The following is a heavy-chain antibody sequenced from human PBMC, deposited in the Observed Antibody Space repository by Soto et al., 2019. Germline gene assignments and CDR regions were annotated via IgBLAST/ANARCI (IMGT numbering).Heavy chain of an antibody. CDR1: GFTFSSYS. Sequence: GGSLRLSCAASGFTFSSYSMNWVRQAPGKGLEWVSYFSSSSSTIYYADSVKGRFTISRDNAKNSLYLQMNSLRAEDTAVYYCARGAHHQPRIVRLVNTYYYYMDVWGKGTTVTVSS. CDR2: FSSSSSTI. J-gene: IGHJ6*03. CDR3: ARGAHHQPRIVRLVNTYYYYMDV. V-gene: IGHV3-48*01. D-gene: IGHD3-22*01.